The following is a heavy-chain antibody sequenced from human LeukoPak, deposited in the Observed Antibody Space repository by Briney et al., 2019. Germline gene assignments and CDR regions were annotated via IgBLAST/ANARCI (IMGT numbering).Heavy chain of an antibody. CDR3: ASVYNWNYYYYMDV. Sequence: SETLSLTCAVYGGSFSGYYWSWIRQPPGKGLEWIGYIYYSGSTNYNPSLKSRVTISVDTSKNQFSLKLSSVTAADTAVYYCASVYNWNYYYYMDVWGKGTTVTVSS. D-gene: IGHD1-20*01. CDR2: IYYSGST. J-gene: IGHJ6*03. CDR1: GGSFSGYY. V-gene: IGHV4-59*01.